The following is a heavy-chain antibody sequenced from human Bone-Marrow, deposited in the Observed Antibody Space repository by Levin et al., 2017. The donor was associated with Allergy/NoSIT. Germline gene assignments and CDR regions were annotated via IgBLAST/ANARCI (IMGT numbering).Heavy chain of an antibody. CDR3: ARDRGFGDYDFYC. CDR1: GFIFTSYS. Sequence: ASETLSLTCAASGFIFTSYSMNWVRQAPGKGLEWVSSISPTSSHIYYADSLKGRFTISRDNAKNSLYLQMDSLRSEDTGVYYCARDRGFGDYDFYCWGQGTLVTVSS. D-gene: IGHD4-17*01. V-gene: IGHV3-21*06. CDR2: ISPTSSHI. J-gene: IGHJ4*02.